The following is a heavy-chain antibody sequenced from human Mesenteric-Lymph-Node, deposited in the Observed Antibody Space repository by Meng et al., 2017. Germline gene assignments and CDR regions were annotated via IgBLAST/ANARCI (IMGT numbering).Heavy chain of an antibody. V-gene: IGHV1-8*03. J-gene: IGHJ4*02. D-gene: IGHD6-19*01. CDR3: ARLCPEWLDDDHMIAYYFDY. CDR2: MNPNSGNT. Sequence: ASVKVSCKASGYTFTSYNINWVRQATGQGLEWMGWMNPNSGNTGYAQKFQGRVTITRNTSISTAYMALSSLRSEDTAVYYCARLCPEWLDDDHMIAYYFDYWGQGTLVTVSS. CDR1: GYTFTSYN.